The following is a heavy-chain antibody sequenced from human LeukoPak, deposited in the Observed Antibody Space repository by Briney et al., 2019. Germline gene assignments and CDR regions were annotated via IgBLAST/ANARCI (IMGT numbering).Heavy chain of an antibody. J-gene: IGHJ2*01. CDR3: ARDMWAPKWYFNL. D-gene: IGHD1-26*01. CDR1: GFTFSSYS. V-gene: IGHV3-48*02. CDR2: ISSDDTTI. Sequence: GGSLRLSCVASGFTFSSYSMNWVHQPPGKGPEWVSYISSDDTTIYYADSVKGRFTISRDNAKNSLYLQMNSLRDEDTAVYYCARDMWAPKWYFNLWGRGTLVTVSS.